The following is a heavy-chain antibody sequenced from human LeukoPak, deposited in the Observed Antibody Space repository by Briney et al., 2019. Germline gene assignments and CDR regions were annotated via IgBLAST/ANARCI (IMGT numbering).Heavy chain of an antibody. CDR1: GYTLTSYG. CDR3: ARVAGATYAFDI. D-gene: IGHD1-26*01. J-gene: IGHJ3*02. V-gene: IGHV1-18*01. CDR2: SSAYNGNT. Sequence: ASVKVSCKASGYTLTSYGIRWVRQAPGQALEWMGWSSAYNGNTNYAQKPQGRDTMTTDTTTSTAYMELRSLRSDDTAVYYCARVAGATYAFDIWGQGTMVTVSS.